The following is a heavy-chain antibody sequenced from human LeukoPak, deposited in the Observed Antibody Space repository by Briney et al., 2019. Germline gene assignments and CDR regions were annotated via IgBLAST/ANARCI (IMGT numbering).Heavy chain of an antibody. Sequence: PGGSLRLSCAASGFTFSSYAMRWVRQAPGKGLEWVSAIGPAGDTFYPDSVKGRFTVSRENAKNSLYLQMNSLRAGDTAVYYCARGTNGGSWNVWFDTWGQGTLVTVSS. V-gene: IGHV3-13*01. CDR1: GFTFSSYA. CDR2: IGPAGDT. D-gene: IGHD2-15*01. J-gene: IGHJ5*02. CDR3: ARGTNGGSWNVWFDT.